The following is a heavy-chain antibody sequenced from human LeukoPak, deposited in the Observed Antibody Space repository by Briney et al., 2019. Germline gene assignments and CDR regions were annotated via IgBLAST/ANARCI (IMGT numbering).Heavy chain of an antibody. J-gene: IGHJ4*02. CDR3: ATNGGNNPFDC. Sequence: GGSLRLSCAASGFPFSTYAMGWVRQAPGKGLEWVSAISFSGGSTYYADSVKGRFTISRDNSKNTLYLQMNSLRAEDTAVYYCATNGGNNPFDCWGQGTLVTVSS. D-gene: IGHD4-23*01. CDR2: ISFSGGST. V-gene: IGHV3-23*01. CDR1: GFPFSTYA.